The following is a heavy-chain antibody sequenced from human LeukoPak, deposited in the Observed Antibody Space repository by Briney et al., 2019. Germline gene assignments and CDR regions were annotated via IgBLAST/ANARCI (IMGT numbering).Heavy chain of an antibody. CDR1: GGSLSGYY. J-gene: IGHJ6*03. V-gene: IGHV4-34*01. CDR3: ARELAYYMDV. CDR2: IYHSGST. Sequence: PSGTLSLTCAVYGGSLSGYYWSWIRQPPGKGLAWIGSIYHSGSTYYNPSLKSRVTISVDTSKSQFSLNLNSLTAADTAVYDCARELAYYMDVWCKGTTVTVS.